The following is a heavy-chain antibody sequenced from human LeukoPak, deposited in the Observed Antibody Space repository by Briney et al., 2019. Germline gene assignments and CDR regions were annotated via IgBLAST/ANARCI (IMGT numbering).Heavy chain of an antibody. CDR2: ISSSSSTI. CDR1: GFTFSAYP. V-gene: IGHV3-48*02. J-gene: IGHJ4*02. CDR3: ARLYVWGSSRTFDY. D-gene: IGHD3-16*02. Sequence: PGGSLRLSCTASGFTFSAYPMTWVRQAPGKGLEWVSYISSSSSTIYYADSVKGRFTISRDNAKNSLYLQMNSLRDEDTAVYYCARLYVWGSSRTFDYWGQGTLVTVSS.